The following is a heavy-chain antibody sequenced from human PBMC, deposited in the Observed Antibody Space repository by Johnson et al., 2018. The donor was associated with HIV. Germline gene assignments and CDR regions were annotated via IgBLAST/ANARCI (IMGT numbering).Heavy chain of an antibody. CDR2: IYSGGST. Sequence: VQLVESGGGLIQPGGSLRLSCVASGFTVSSNYMSWVRQAPGKGLEWVSVIYSGGSTYYADSVKGRFTISRDNSKNTLYLQMISLRAEDTAVYFCARAPPAPYGDYGAVDIWGQGTMVTVSS. J-gene: IGHJ3*02. V-gene: IGHV3-66*03. CDR1: GFTVSSNY. CDR3: ARAPPAPYGDYGAVDI. D-gene: IGHD4-17*01.